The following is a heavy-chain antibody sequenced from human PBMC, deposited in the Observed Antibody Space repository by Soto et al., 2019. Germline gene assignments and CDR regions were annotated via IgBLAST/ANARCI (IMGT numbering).Heavy chain of an antibody. CDR3: AREYRPPYYYDSSGYYHFDY. CDR2: IYSGGST. Sequence: PGGSLRLSCAASGFTFSSYAMSWVRQAPGKGLEWVSVIYSGGSTYYADSVKGRFTISRDNSKNTLYLQMNSLRAEDTAVYYCAREYRPPYYYDSSGYYHFDYWGQGTLVTVSS. D-gene: IGHD3-22*01. CDR1: GFTFSSYA. V-gene: IGHV3-53*01. J-gene: IGHJ4*02.